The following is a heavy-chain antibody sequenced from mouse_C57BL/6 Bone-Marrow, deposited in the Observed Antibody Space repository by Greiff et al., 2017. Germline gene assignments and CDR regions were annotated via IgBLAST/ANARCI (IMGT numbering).Heavy chain of an antibody. Sequence: QVQLQQSGAELVRPGASVKLSCKASGYTFTDYYINWVKQRPGQGLEWIARIYPGSGNTYYNEKFKGKATLTAEKSSSTAYMQLSSLTSEDSAVYFCARWDGYHAMDYWGQGTSVTVSS. CDR3: ARWDGYHAMDY. J-gene: IGHJ4*01. CDR2: IYPGSGNT. V-gene: IGHV1-76*01. D-gene: IGHD2-3*01. CDR1: GYTFTDYY.